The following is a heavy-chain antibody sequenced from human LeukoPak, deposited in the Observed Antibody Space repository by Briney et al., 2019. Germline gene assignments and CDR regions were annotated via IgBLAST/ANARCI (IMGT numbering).Heavy chain of an antibody. CDR2: ISGSGGST. D-gene: IGHD2-2*01. V-gene: IGHV3-23*01. CDR1: GFTFSSYA. CDR3: EASAPIVVVPADY. Sequence: PGGSLRLSCAASGFTFSSYAMSWVRQAPGKGLEWVSAISGSGGSTYYADSVKGRFTISRDNSKNTLYLQTNSLRAEDTAVYYCEASAPIVVVPADYWGQGTLVTVSS. J-gene: IGHJ4*02.